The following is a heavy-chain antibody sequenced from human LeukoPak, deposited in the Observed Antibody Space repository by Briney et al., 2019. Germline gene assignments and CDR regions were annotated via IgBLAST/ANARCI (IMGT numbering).Heavy chain of an antibody. CDR3: AKLSDGGHYAPFEY. CDR2: ISGSGGST. CDR1: GFTFSSYS. J-gene: IGHJ4*02. Sequence: GSLRLSCAASGFTFSSYSMNWVRQAPGKGLEWVSLISGSGGSTYYADSVKGRFTISRDKSKNTLFLQMNTLRAEDTAIYYCAKLSDGGHYAPFEYRGQGTLVTVSS. D-gene: IGHD4-23*01. V-gene: IGHV3-23*01.